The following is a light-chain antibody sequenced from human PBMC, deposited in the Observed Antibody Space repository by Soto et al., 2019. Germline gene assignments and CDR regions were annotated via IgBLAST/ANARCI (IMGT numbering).Light chain of an antibody. CDR1: SSDVGGYNY. J-gene: IGLJ1*01. CDR2: EVS. CDR3: GSYTSSSPYV. Sequence: QSALTQPASVSGSPGQSITISCTGTSSDVGGYNYVSWYQHHPGKAPKLMIYEVSNRPSGVSNRFSGSKSGNTASLTISGLQAEDEAEYYCGSYTSSSPYVFGTGTKVTVL. V-gene: IGLV2-14*01.